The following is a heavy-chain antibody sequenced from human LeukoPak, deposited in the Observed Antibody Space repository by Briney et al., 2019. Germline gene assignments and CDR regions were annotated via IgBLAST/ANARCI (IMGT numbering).Heavy chain of an antibody. D-gene: IGHD2-2*01. CDR1: RITFSSYA. Sequence: PGGSLRLSCTASRITFSSYAMSWVRQAPGKGLEWVSAISGSGGSTYYADSVKGRFTISRDDSKNTLYLQMNSLRAEDTAVYYCAKVVPAANDWGQGTLVTVSS. CDR3: AKVVPAAND. J-gene: IGHJ4*02. V-gene: IGHV3-23*01. CDR2: ISGSGGST.